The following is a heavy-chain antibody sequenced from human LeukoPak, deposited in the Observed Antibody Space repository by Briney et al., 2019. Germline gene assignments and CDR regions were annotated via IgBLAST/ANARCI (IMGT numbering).Heavy chain of an antibody. Sequence: GGSLKLSCAASGFTLSSYEMNWVRLAPGKGLEWISYISRTGNSIYYADSVKGRFTISRDNSKNTLYLQMNSLRAEDTAVYYCAKDRVRPETDIVVVPAANRPNRRPYYYYGMDVWGQGTTVTVSS. D-gene: IGHD2-2*01. J-gene: IGHJ6*02. CDR1: GFTLSSYE. V-gene: IGHV3-48*03. CDR3: AKDRVRPETDIVVVPAANRPNRRPYYYYGMDV. CDR2: ISRTGNSI.